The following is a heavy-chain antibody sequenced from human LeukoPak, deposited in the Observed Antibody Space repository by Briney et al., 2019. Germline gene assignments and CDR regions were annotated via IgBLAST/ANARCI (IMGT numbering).Heavy chain of an antibody. CDR2: ISAYNGNT. CDR1: GYTFTSYG. V-gene: IGHV1-18*01. D-gene: IGHD3-9*01. Sequence: ASVKVSCKASGYTFTSYGISWVRQAPGQGLEWMGWISAYNGNTNYAQKLQGRVTMTTDTSTSTAYMELRSLRSDDTAVYYCARDFYDISTGRRHWFDPWGQGTLVTVSS. J-gene: IGHJ5*02. CDR3: ARDFYDISTGRRHWFDP.